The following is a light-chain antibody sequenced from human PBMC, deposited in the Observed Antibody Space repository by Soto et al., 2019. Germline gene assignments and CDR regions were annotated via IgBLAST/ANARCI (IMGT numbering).Light chain of an antibody. CDR1: QSVGTN. CDR2: GAS. Sequence: EIVMTQSPATLSVSQGEGATISCRASQSVGTNLAWYQQKPGQAPRLLIYGASTRANGIPDRFSGRGSGTEFTLTISSLQSDDFGIYYCQKYNHCPRSTFGQGTRLE. V-gene: IGKV3-15*01. J-gene: IGKJ5*01. CDR3: QKYNHCPRST.